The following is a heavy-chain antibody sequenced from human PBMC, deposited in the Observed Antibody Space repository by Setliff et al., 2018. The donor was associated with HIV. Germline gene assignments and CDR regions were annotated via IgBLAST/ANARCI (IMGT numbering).Heavy chain of an antibody. D-gene: IGHD3-22*01. CDR3: ARDHDSSAYTYFDY. V-gene: IGHV1-69*10. Sequence: ASVKISCKASRGTFSSYGLNWVRQAPGQGLELMGGIIPILGIANYAQKFKGRVTITADKSTSTVYMELRSLRSDETAVYYCARDHDSSAYTYFDYWGQGTLVTVSS. J-gene: IGHJ4*02. CDR1: RGTFSSYG. CDR2: IIPILGIA.